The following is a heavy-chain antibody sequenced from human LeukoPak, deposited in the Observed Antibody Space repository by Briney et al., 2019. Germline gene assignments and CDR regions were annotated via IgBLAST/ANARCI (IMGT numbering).Heavy chain of an antibody. D-gene: IGHD3-16*01. CDR1: GGSISSYY. J-gene: IGHJ4*02. CDR3: ARARRLGESRFDY. V-gene: IGHV4-59*01. CDR2: IYYSGST. Sequence: PSETLSLTCTVSGGSISSYYWSWIRQPPGKGLEWIGYIYYSGSTNYNPSLKSRVTISVDTSKNQFSLKLSSVTAADTAVYYCARARRLGESRFDYWGQGTLVTVSS.